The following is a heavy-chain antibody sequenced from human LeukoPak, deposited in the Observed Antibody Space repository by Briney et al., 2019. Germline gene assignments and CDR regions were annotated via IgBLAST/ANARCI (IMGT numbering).Heavy chain of an antibody. D-gene: IGHD2-2*01. CDR1: GYTFIAYY. V-gene: IGHV1-2*02. Sequence: ASVKVSCKASGYTFIAYYMHWVRQAPGQGLEWLGWTNPNSGATNYAQKFQGRVTMTRDTSISTAYMELSRLRSDDTAVYYCARAPSAATIYYMDVWGKGTTVTVSS. CDR3: ARAPSAATIYYMDV. J-gene: IGHJ6*03. CDR2: TNPNSGAT.